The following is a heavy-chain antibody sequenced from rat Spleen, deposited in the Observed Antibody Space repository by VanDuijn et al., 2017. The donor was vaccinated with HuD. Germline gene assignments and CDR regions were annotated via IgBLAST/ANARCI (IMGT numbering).Heavy chain of an antibody. D-gene: IGHD1-4*01. J-gene: IGHJ2*01. Sequence: EVQLVESGGGLVQPGRSMRLSCAASGFTFSDHGMAWVRQAPTQGLEWVASISSDGGSTYYRDPVKGRFTISRDNAKNTLYLQVDSLRSEDTATYYCARETGYNSYFDYWGQGVMVTVSS. CDR3: ARETGYNSYFDY. CDR1: GFTFSDHG. CDR2: ISSDGGST. V-gene: IGHV5S13*01.